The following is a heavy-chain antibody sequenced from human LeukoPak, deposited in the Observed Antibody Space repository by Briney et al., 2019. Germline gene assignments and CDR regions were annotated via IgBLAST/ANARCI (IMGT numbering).Heavy chain of an antibody. Sequence: SETLSLTCTVSGGSISSGDYYWSWIRQPPGKGLEWIGYIYYSGSTYYNPSLKSRVTISVDTSENQFSLKLSSVTAADTAVYYCARARAAAGPEYFDYWGQGTLVTVSS. CDR2: IYYSGST. D-gene: IGHD6-13*01. J-gene: IGHJ4*02. V-gene: IGHV4-30-4*01. CDR3: ARARAAAGPEYFDY. CDR1: GGSISSGDYY.